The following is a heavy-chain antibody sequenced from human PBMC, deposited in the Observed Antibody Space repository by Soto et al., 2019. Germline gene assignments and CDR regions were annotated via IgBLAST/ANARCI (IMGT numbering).Heavy chain of an antibody. CDR1: GFTFTTYG. CDR2: ISHNGNTQ. Sequence: QVQLVESGGGVVQPGRSLRLSCVASGFTFTTYGMHWVRQAPGKGLEWLAVISHNGNTQYKEDSVKGRFTISRDNSKSTLYLQMNSLKADDTAVYYCAKEQADTAMFMVSWGQGTLVTVSS. CDR3: AKEQADTAMFMVS. D-gene: IGHD5-18*01. J-gene: IGHJ4*02. V-gene: IGHV3-30*18.